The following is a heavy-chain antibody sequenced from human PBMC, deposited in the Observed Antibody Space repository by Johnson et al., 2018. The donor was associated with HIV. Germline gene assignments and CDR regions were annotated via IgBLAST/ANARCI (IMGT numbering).Heavy chain of an antibody. CDR3: AKGQSSGYPKDAFDI. CDR2: IRYDGSIK. J-gene: IGHJ3*02. D-gene: IGHD3-22*01. Sequence: QVQLVESGGGLIQPGGSLRLSCAASGFTVSSNYMSWVRQAPGKGLEWVAFIRYDGSIKYYGDSVKGRFTISRDNARNSLYLQMNSLRAEDTAVYYCAKGQSSGYPKDAFDIWGQGTMVIVSS. CDR1: GFTVSSNY. V-gene: IGHV3-30*02.